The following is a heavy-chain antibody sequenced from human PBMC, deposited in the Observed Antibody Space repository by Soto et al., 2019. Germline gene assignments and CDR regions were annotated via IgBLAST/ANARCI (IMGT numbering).Heavy chain of an antibody. J-gene: IGHJ6*03. Sequence: QVQLVQSGSEVKKPGASVKVSCKASGYTFVKYGISWVRQAPGQGPEWMAWISAENGDTNDAQKFQGRVIVTTETSTDTGYLEVRSLRPDDTAVYYCARMTAPPFHLADDYYYYMDVWGKGTTVTVSS. CDR3: ARMTAPPFHLADDYYYYMDV. D-gene: IGHD3-16*01. CDR2: ISAENGDT. V-gene: IGHV1-18*01. CDR1: GYTFVKYG.